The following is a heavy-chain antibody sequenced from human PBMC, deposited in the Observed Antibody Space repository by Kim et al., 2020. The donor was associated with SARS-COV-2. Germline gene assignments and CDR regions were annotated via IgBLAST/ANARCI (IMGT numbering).Heavy chain of an antibody. CDR1: GYSFTSYW. Sequence: GESLKISCKGSGYSFTSYWIGWVRQMPGKGLEWMGIIYPGDYDTRYSPSFQGQVTISADKSISTAYLQWSSLKASDTAMYYCARQGPGDCSGGSCYSPYYYYGMDVWGQGTTVTVSS. CDR3: ARQGPGDCSGGSCYSPYYYYGMDV. V-gene: IGHV5-51*01. CDR2: IYPGDYDT. J-gene: IGHJ6*02. D-gene: IGHD2-15*01.